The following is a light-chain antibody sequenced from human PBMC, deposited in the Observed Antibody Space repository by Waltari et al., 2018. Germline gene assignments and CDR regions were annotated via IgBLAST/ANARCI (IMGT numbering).Light chain of an antibody. CDR3: QQSYSTIT. Sequence: DIQLIQSPSSLPASVGDRVTITCRASQSISSYLNWYQQKPGKAPKLLIYAASSLQSGVPSRFSGSGSGTDFTLTISSLQPEDFATYYCQQSYSTITFGQGTRLEIK. CDR2: AAS. CDR1: QSISSY. J-gene: IGKJ5*01. V-gene: IGKV1-39*01.